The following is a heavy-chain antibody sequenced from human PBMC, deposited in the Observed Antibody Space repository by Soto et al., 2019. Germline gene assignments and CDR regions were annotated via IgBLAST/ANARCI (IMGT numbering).Heavy chain of an antibody. CDR2: IGTAGDP. D-gene: IGHD3-16*01. CDR3: ARAKRGPSYWYFDL. J-gene: IGHJ2*01. V-gene: IGHV3-13*05. CDR1: GFTFSSYD. Sequence: PGESLKISCAASGFTFSSYDMHWVRQATGKGLEWVSAIGTAGDPYYPGSVKGRFTISRENAKNSLYLQMNSLRAGDTAVYYCARAKRGPSYWYFDLWGRGTLVTVSS.